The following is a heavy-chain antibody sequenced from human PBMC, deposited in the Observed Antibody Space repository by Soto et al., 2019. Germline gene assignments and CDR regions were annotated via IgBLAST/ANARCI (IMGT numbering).Heavy chain of an antibody. D-gene: IGHD3-3*01. J-gene: IGHJ6*03. Sequence: GGSLRLSCAASGFTFSSYAMSWVRQAPGKGLEWVSAISGSGGSTYYADSVKGRFTTSRDNSKNTLYLQMNSLRAEDTAVYYCAKDVRFLEWLAVSYMDVWGKGTTVTVSS. V-gene: IGHV3-23*01. CDR1: GFTFSSYA. CDR2: ISGSGGST. CDR3: AKDVRFLEWLAVSYMDV.